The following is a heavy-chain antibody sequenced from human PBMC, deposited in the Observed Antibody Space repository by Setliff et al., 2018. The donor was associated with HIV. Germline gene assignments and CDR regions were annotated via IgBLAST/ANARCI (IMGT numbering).Heavy chain of an antibody. V-gene: IGHV3-21*06. Sequence: GGSLKLSCAASGFTFSSYRMNWVRQAPGKGLEWVSSISSGSSYIYYADSLKGRFIISRDNAKNSLYLQMNSLRAEDTAVYYCARESTAMGLDNWGPGTLVTVSS. CDR2: ISSGSSYI. J-gene: IGHJ4*02. D-gene: IGHD5-18*01. CDR3: ARESTAMGLDN. CDR1: GFTFSSYR.